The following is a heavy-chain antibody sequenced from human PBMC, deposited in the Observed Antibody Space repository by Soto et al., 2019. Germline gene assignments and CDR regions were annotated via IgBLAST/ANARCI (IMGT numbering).Heavy chain of an antibody. D-gene: IGHD1-26*01. Sequence: SVKVSCKASGGTFSSYAISWVRQSPGQGLEWMGGIIPIFGTANYAQKFQGRVTITADESTSTAYMELSSLRSEDTAVYYCARVGAKLSWVFDYWGQGTLVTVSS. V-gene: IGHV1-69*13. CDR3: ARVGAKLSWVFDY. CDR2: IIPIFGTA. J-gene: IGHJ4*02. CDR1: GGTFSSYA.